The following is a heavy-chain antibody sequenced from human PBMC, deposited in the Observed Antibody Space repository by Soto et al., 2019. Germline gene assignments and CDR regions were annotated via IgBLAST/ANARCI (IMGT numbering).Heavy chain of an antibody. D-gene: IGHD6-6*01. CDR1: GFTFSGYG. CDR2: ISSNGGST. CDR3: VSSRDPLYYYYGMDV. V-gene: IGHV3-64D*08. J-gene: IGHJ6*02. Sequence: PGGSLRLSCAASGFTFSGYGMHWVRQAPGKGLEYVSAISSNGGSTYYADSVKGRFTISRDNSKNTLYLQMSSLRAEDTAVYYCVSSRDPLYYYYGMDVWGQGTTVTVSS.